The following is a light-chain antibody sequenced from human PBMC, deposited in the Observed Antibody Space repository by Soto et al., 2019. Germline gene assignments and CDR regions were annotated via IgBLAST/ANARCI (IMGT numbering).Light chain of an antibody. V-gene: IGKV3-20*01. J-gene: IGKJ1*01. CDR3: QQYGSSPRT. CDR1: RSVSSSY. CDR2: GAS. Sequence: EIVLTQSPGTLSLSPGERATLSCRASRSVSSSYLAWYQQKAGQAPRLLIYGASSRATGIPDRFSGSGSGTDFTLTISRLEPEDFAVYYCQQYGSSPRTFGQGTKVDI.